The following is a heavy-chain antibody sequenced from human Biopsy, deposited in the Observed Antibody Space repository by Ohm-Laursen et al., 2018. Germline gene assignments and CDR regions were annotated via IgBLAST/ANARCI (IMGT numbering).Heavy chain of an antibody. CDR2: IYPGGST. J-gene: IGHJ3*01. D-gene: IGHD3-22*01. CDR1: VGSFTVHY. V-gene: IGHV4-4*07. Sequence: PSETLSLTCTVSVGSFTVHYSRWIRQPAGKGLEWMGRIYPGGSTNYNPSPKSRVTMSVGTSKKQLSLSLRSVTAADTAMYYCASVVLGPTNDAFDLWGQGTMVVVSS. CDR3: ASVVLGPTNDAFDL.